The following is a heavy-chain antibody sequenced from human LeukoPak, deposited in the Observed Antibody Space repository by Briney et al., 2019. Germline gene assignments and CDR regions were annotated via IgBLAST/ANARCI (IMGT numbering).Heavy chain of an antibody. CDR3: ARDLQDGDYYYYGMDV. V-gene: IGHV4-4*02. Sequence: PSETLSLTCAVSGGSISSSNWWSWVRQPPGKGLEWIGEIYHSGSTNYNPSLKSRVTISVDKSKNQFSLKLSSVTAADTAVYYCARDLQDGDYYYYGMDVWGKGTTVTVSS. CDR2: IYHSGST. D-gene: IGHD2-8*01. CDR1: GGSISSSNW. J-gene: IGHJ6*04.